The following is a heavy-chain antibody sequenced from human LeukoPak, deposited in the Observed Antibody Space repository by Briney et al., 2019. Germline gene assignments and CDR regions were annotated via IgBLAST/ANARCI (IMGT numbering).Heavy chain of an antibody. D-gene: IGHD4-17*01. CDR1: GFTFSSYE. CDR3: ARDGSAVTTWSRTLYFDY. Sequence: GGSLRLSCAASGFTFSSYEMNWVRQDPGEGLEWLSYISSSGSTIYYADSVKGRFTISRDNAKNSLYLQMNSLRAEDTAVYYCARDGSAVTTWSRTLYFDYWGQGTLVTVSS. J-gene: IGHJ4*02. V-gene: IGHV3-48*03. CDR2: ISSSGSTI.